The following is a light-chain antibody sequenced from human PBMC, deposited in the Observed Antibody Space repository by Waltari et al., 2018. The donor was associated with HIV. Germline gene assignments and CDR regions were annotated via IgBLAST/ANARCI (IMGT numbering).Light chain of an antibody. CDR2: DAS. CDR1: QSVSSY. Sequence: EIVLTQSPAPLSLSPGERATLPCRARQSVSSYLAWYQQKPGQAPRLLIYDASNRATGIPARFSASGSGTDFTLTISSLEPEDFAVYYCQQRSYWPPYTFGQGTRLEIK. J-gene: IGKJ2*01. V-gene: IGKV3-11*01. CDR3: QQRSYWPPYT.